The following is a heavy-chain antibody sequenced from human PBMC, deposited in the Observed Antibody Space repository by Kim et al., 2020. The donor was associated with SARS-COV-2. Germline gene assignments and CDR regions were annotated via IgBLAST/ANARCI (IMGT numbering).Heavy chain of an antibody. D-gene: IGHD6-13*01. CDR1: GGSFSGYY. V-gene: IGHV4-34*01. Sequence: SETLSLTCAVYGGSFSGYYWSWIRQPPGKGLEWIGEINHSGSTNYNPSLKSRVTISVDTSKNQFSLKLSSVTAADTAVYYCARGTSSLVAAGTKTFDYWGQGTLVTVSS. CDR3: ARGTSSLVAAGTKTFDY. CDR2: INHSGST. J-gene: IGHJ4*02.